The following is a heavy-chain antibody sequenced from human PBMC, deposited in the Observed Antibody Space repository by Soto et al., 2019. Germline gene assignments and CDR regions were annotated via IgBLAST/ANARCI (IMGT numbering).Heavy chain of an antibody. J-gene: IGHJ6*02. V-gene: IGHV4-31*03. CDR1: RSSDSSGGNY. CDR2: IYYSGST. Sequence: SETLSLTCTVSRSSDSSGGNYWSWIRQHTGKSQKWIGYIYYSGSTYYNPSLKSRVTISVDTSKNQFSLKLSSVTAADTAVYYCARVFRSLGSSGYYRRSYYYYGMDVWGQGTTVTVS. D-gene: IGHD3-22*01. CDR3: ARVFRSLGSSGYYRRSYYYYGMDV.